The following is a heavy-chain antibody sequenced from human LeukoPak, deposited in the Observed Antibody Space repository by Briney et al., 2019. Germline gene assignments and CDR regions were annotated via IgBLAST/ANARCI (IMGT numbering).Heavy chain of an antibody. J-gene: IGHJ3*02. V-gene: IGHV1-69*13. D-gene: IGHD5-24*01. CDR2: IIPIFGTA. Sequence: ASVKVSCKASGYTFTSYAISWVRQAPGQGLEWMGGIIPIFGTANYAQKFQGRVTITADESTSTAYMELSSLRSEDTAVYYCARVRGRDGYNYYDAFDIWGQGTMVTVSS. CDR1: GYTFTSYA. CDR3: ARVRGRDGYNYYDAFDI.